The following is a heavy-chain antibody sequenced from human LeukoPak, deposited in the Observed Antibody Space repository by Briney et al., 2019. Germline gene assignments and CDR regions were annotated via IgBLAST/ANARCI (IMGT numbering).Heavy chain of an antibody. CDR1: GFTFSSYT. J-gene: IGHJ4*02. V-gene: IGHV3-23*01. CDR2: VSISGGST. Sequence: GGSLRLSCAAPGFTFSSYTMSWVRQAPGKGLEWVSAVSISGGSTYDKDSVKGRFTISRDNSKNMLYLQMNSLRAEDKAVYYCAKQVGYCSDGNCYFDYWGQGALVTVSS. D-gene: IGHD2-15*01. CDR3: AKQVGYCSDGNCYFDY.